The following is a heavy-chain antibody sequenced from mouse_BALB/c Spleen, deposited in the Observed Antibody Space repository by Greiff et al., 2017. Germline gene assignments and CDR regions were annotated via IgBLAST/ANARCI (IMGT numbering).Heavy chain of an antibody. V-gene: IGHV1-9*01. D-gene: IGHD1-2*01. CDR1: GYTFSSYW. J-gene: IGHJ1*01. CDR3: ARSGDDGHGYFDV. Sequence: VQRVESGAELMKPGASVKISCKATGYTFSSYWIEWVKQRPGHGLEWIGEILPGSGSTNYNEKFKGKATFTADTSSNTAYMQLRSLTSEDSAVYYCARSGDDGHGYFDVWGAGTTVTVSA. CDR2: ILPGSGST.